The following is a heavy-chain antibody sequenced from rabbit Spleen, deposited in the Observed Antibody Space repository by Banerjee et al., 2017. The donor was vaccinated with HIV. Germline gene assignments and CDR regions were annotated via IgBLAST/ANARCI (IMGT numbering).Heavy chain of an antibody. D-gene: IGHD2-1*01. V-gene: IGHV1S45*01. CDR2: IYSDFSGST. CDR3: GRGSAAMTMVITGYYLNL. J-gene: IGHJ4*01. Sequence: QQQLEESGGGLVKPGASLTLTCKASSFSFSDRDVMCWVRQAPGKGLEWIGCIYSDFSGSTAYANWAKGRFTVSKTSSTTVTLQMTSLTAADTATYFCGRGSAAMTMVITGYYLNLWGQGTLVTVS. CDR1: SFSFSDRDV.